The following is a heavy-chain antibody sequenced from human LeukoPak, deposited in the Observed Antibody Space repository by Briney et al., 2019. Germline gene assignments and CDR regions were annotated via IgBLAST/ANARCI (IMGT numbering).Heavy chain of an antibody. CDR3: ARQGPERIAVAGDYFDY. CDR2: VYYSGST. D-gene: IGHD6-19*01. J-gene: IGHJ4*02. Sequence: TPSETLSLTCTVSGGSISSYYWGWIRQPPGKGLEWIGSVYYSGSTYYNPSLKSRVTISVDTSKNQFSLKLTSVTAADTAVYYCARQGPERIAVAGDYFDYWGQGTLVTVSS. CDR1: GGSISSYY. V-gene: IGHV4-39*01.